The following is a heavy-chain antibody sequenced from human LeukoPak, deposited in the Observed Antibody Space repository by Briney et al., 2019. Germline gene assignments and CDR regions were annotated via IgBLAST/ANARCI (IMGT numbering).Heavy chain of an antibody. D-gene: IGHD3-9*01. CDR2: ISAYNGNT. J-gene: IGHJ3*02. CDR1: GYTFTSYG. V-gene: IGHV1-18*01. CDR3: ARGDDILTGYYTAFDI. Sequence: GASVKVSCKASGYTFTSYGISWVRQAPGQGLEWMGWISAYNGNTNYAQKFQGWVTMTRDTSISTAYMELSRLRSDDTAVYYCARGDDILTGYYTAFDIWGQGTMVTVSS.